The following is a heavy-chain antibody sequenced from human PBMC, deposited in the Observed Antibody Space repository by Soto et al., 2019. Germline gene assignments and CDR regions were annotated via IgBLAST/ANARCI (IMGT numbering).Heavy chain of an antibody. CDR3: ARPTRQWLGLRYYYGMDV. CDR2: IYSSGST. CDR1: SDSVSSSSYT. Sequence: SETLSLTCTVSSDSVSSSSYTWGWIRQPPGKGPEWIGSIYSSGSTYYNPSLNSRVTVSVDTSKNQFSLKVTSVTAADTAVYYCARPTRQWLGLRYYYGMDVWGQGTTVTVSS. V-gene: IGHV4-39*01. J-gene: IGHJ6*02. D-gene: IGHD6-19*01.